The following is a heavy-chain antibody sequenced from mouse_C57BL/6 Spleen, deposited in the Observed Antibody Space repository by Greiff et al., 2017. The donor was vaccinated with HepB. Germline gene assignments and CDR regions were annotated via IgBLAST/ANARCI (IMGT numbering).Heavy chain of an antibody. CDR1: GFTFSSYG. CDR2: ISSGGSDT. D-gene: IGHD2-2*01. J-gene: IGHJ4*01. CDR3: ARGLGDYAMDY. Sequence: EVHLVESGGDLVKPGGSLKLSCAASGFTFSSYGMSWVRQTPDKRLEWVATISSGGSDTYYPDSVKGRFTISRDNAENTLYLQMSSLKSEDKAMYCCARGLGDYAMDYWGQGTSVTVSS. V-gene: IGHV5-6*01.